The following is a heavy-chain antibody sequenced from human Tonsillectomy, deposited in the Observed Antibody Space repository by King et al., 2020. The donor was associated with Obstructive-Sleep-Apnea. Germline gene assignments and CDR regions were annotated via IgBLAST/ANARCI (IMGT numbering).Heavy chain of an antibody. V-gene: IGHV1-69*10. D-gene: IGHD3-22*01. CDR1: GGTFSSYA. J-gene: IGHJ4*02. Sequence: QLVQSGAEVKKPGSSVKVSCKASGGTFSSYAISWVRQAPGQGLEWMGVISPILGIANYAQKFQGRVTITADKSTSTAYMELSSLRAEDTAVYDCATYYYDSSGYWYYFDYWGQGTLVTVSS. CDR2: ISPILGIA. CDR3: ATYYYDSSGYWYYFDY.